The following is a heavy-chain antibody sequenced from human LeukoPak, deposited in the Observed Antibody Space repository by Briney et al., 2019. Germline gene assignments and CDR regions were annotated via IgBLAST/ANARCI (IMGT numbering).Heavy chain of an antibody. V-gene: IGHV3-11*06. CDR2: ISIGSSHI. CDR3: ARVVGDTGYYFDP. Sequence: GGSLRLSCAASGLTFSDSYMTWIRQAPGKGLEWVSYISIGSSHIKYADSAKGRFTISRDDARNSLYLQMNSLRAEDTAVYYCARVVGDTGYYFDPWGQGTLVTVSS. D-gene: IGHD2-21*01. CDR1: GLTFSDSY. J-gene: IGHJ4*02.